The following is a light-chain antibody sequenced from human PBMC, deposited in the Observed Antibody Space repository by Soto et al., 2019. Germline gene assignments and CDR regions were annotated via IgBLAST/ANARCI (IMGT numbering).Light chain of an antibody. Sequence: QSVRTQPPSASGSPGQSVAISCTGTSSDVGGYNYVSWYQQHPGKAPKLMIYEVNKRPSGVPDRFSGSKSGNTASLTVPGLQAEDEADYYCSSYAGSSNVFGTGTKVTVL. CDR3: SSYAGSSNV. J-gene: IGLJ1*01. CDR2: EVN. CDR1: SSDVGGYNY. V-gene: IGLV2-8*01.